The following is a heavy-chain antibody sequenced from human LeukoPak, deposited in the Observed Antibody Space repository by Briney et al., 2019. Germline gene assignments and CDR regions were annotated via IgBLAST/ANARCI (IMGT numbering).Heavy chain of an antibody. D-gene: IGHD5-24*01. CDR3: ARGRDGYNLG. V-gene: IGHV4-39*07. CDR1: GGSISSGTYY. J-gene: IGHJ4*02. Sequence: PSETLSLTCTVSGGSISSGTYYWNWIRQPPGKELEWIGIIYYSGTTYYNPSLKSRVTISVDTSKNQFSLKLSSVTAADTAVYYCARGRDGYNLGWGQGTLVTVSS. CDR2: IYYSGTT.